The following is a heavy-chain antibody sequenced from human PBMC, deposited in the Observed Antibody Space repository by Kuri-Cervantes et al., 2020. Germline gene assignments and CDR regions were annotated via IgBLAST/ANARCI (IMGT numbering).Heavy chain of an antibody. V-gene: IGHV3-7*01. Sequence: GGSLRLSCAASGFTFSSCAMSWVRQAPGKGLEWVASIRQDGSEMLYVDSVRGRFTISRDNARNSLHLQMNSLRAEDTAMYYCAREMTSGRPVGWGQGSLVTVSS. CDR2: IRQDGSEM. CDR1: GFTFSSCA. J-gene: IGHJ4*02. CDR3: AREMTSGRPVG. D-gene: IGHD4-17*01.